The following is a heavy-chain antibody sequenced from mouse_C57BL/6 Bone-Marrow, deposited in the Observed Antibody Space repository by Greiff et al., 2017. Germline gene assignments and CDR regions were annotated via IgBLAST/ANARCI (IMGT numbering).Heavy chain of an antibody. Sequence: VKLVESGPELVKPGASVKLSCKASGYTFTRYDIHWVKPRPGPGLEWIGWIYPRDGSTKYNAKFKGKATLTVDTSSSTAYMELHSLTSEDSAVYFCARLEFDGSSGDWYFDVWGTGTTVTVSS. V-gene: IGHV1-85*01. CDR2: IYPRDGST. D-gene: IGHD1-1*01. CDR1: GYTFTRYD. CDR3: ARLEFDGSSGDWYFDV. J-gene: IGHJ1*03.